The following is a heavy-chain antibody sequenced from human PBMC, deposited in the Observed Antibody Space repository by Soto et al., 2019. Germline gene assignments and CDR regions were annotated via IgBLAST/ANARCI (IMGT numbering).Heavy chain of an antibody. CDR3: AKVNRPITMWFGELSTFYYFDY. V-gene: IGHV3-23*01. Sequence: EVQLLESGGGLVQPGGSLRLSCAASGFTFSSYAMSWVCQAPGKGLEWVSAISGSGGSTYYADSVKGRFTISRDNSKNTLYLQMNSLRAEDTAVYYCAKVNRPITMWFGELSTFYYFDYWGQGTLVTVSS. CDR2: ISGSGGST. D-gene: IGHD3-10*01. J-gene: IGHJ4*02. CDR1: GFTFSSYA.